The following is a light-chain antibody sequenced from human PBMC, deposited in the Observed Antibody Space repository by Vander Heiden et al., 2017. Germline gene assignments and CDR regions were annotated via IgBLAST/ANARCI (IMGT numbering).Light chain of an antibody. CDR3: QQYYSYPIT. J-gene: IGKJ5*01. CDR2: AAS. Sequence: AIRMTQSPSSFSASTGDRVTITCRASQGISSYLAWYQQKPGKAPKLLIYAASTLQSGVPSRFSGSGSGTDFTLTISCLQSEDFATYYCQQYYSYPITFGQETRLEI. CDR1: QGISSY. V-gene: IGKV1-8*01.